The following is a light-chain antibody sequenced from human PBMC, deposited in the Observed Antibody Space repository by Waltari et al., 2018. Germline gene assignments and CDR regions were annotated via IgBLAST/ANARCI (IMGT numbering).Light chain of an antibody. CDR3: CSYAHSSRVV. Sequence: QSALTQPASVSGSPGQSITISCTGPSSCVGSYNLVSWYQHYPGKAPKLMIYEGTKRPSGVSNRFSGSKSGNTASLTISGLQAEDEADYHCCSYAHSSRVVFGGGTKVTVL. CDR2: EGT. J-gene: IGLJ2*01. CDR1: SSCVGSYNL. V-gene: IGLV2-23*01.